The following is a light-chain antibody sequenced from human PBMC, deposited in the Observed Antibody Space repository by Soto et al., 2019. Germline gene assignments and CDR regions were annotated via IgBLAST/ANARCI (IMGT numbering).Light chain of an antibody. J-gene: IGLJ1*01. Sequence: QSALTQPASVSGSPGQSIAISCTGTSSDVGGYNYVSWYQQHPGKAPKLMVYDVSNRPSGVSNRFSGSKSGNTASLTISGLQAEDEADYYCSSYTSGSTYVFGIGTKVTFL. CDR3: SSYTSGSTYV. CDR1: SSDVGGYNY. V-gene: IGLV2-14*01. CDR2: DVS.